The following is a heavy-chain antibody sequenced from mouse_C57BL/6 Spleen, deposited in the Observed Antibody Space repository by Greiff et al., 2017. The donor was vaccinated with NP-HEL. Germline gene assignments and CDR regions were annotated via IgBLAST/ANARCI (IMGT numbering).Heavy chain of an antibody. J-gene: IGHJ3*01. D-gene: IGHD2-2*01. Sequence: EVKLVESGGGLVQPKGSLKLSCAASGFSFNTYAMNWVRQAPGKGLEWVARIRSKSNNYATYYADSVKDRFTISRDDSESMLYLQMNNLKTEDTAMYYCVRGSTMVTTEFAYWGQGTLITVSA. V-gene: IGHV10-1*01. CDR3: VRGSTMVTTEFAY. CDR1: GFSFNTYA. CDR2: IRSKSNNYAT.